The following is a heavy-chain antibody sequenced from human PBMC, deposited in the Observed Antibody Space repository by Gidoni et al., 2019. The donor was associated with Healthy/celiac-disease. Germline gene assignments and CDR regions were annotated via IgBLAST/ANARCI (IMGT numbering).Heavy chain of an antibody. V-gene: IGHV3-7*01. J-gene: IGHJ5*02. CDR3: ARDAAVAGSGDNWFDP. D-gene: IGHD6-19*01. Sequence: EVQLVASGGGLVQPGGSLRLSCAASGLTFSSYGMSWVRQAPGKWLEWVANIKQDGSEKYYVDSVKGRFTISRDNAKNSLYLQMNSLRAEDTAVYYCARDAAVAGSGDNWFDPWGQGTLVTVSS. CDR2: IKQDGSEK. CDR1: GLTFSSYG.